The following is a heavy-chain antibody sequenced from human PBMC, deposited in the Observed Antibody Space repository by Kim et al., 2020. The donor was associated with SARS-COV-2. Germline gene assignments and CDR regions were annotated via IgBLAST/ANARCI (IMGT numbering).Heavy chain of an antibody. Sequence: SETLSLTCTVSGGSISSYYWSWIRQPPGKGLEWIGYIYYSGSTNYNPSLKSRVTISVDTSKNQFSLKLSSVTAADTAVYYCARDKDGYNYFDYWGQGTLVTVSS. CDR1: GGSISSYY. J-gene: IGHJ4*02. V-gene: IGHV4-59*01. D-gene: IGHD5-12*01. CDR3: ARDKDGYNYFDY. CDR2: IYYSGST.